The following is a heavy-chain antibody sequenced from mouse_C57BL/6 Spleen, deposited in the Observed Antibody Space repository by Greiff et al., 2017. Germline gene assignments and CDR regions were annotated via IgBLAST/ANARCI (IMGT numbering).Heavy chain of an antibody. CDR2: IDPSDSYT. V-gene: IGHV1-50*01. CDR1: GYTFTSYW. Sequence: QVQLQQPGAELVKPGASVKLSCKASGYTFTSYWMQWVKQRPGQGLEWIGEIDPSDSYTNYNQKFKGKATLTVDTPSSTAYMQLSSLTSEDSAVYYCGLLIAAMDYWGQGTSVTVSS. CDR3: GLLIAAMDY. D-gene: IGHD2-10*01. J-gene: IGHJ4*01.